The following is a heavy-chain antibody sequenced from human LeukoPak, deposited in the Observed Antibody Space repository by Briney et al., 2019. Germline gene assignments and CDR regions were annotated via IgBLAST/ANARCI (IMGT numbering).Heavy chain of an antibody. CDR2: FDPEDGET. CDR1: GYTLTELS. D-gene: IGHD3-22*01. J-gene: IGHJ4*02. Sequence: GASVKVSCKVSGYTLTELSMHWVRQAPGKGLEWMGGFDPEDGETIYAQKFQGRVTMTEDTSTDTAYMELSSLRSEDTAVYYCATPHMYYYDSSGYYSFDYWGQGTLVTVSS. V-gene: IGHV1-24*01. CDR3: ATPHMYYYDSSGYYSFDY.